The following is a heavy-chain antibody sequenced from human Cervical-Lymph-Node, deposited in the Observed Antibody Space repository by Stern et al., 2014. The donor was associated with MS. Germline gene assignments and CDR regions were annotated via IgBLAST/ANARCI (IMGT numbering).Heavy chain of an antibody. CDR1: GVSITSSY. CDR3: ARDVGMDS. V-gene: IGHV4-59*01. CDR2: IYYSGGA. D-gene: IGHD6-13*01. Sequence: QVQLVESGPGLVKPSETLSLTCSVSGVSITSSYWTWIRQPPGKGLEWIGYIYYSGGATYNPSLKSRVTMSVDTSKSQFSLKLSSVTAADTAVYYCARDVGMDSWGQGTLVTVSS. J-gene: IGHJ5*01.